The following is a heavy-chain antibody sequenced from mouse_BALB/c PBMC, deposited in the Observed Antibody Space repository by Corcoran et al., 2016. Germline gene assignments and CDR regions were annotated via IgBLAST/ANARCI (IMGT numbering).Heavy chain of an antibody. Sequence: EVQLQQSGPELVKPGASVKMSCKASGYTFTSYVMHWVKQKPGQGLEWIGYINPYNDGTKYNEKFKGKATLTSDKSSSTAYMELSSLTSVDSAVYYCASDYYGSSSWYFDVWGAGTTVTVSS. CDR3: ASDYYGSSSWYFDV. V-gene: IGHV1S136*01. J-gene: IGHJ1*01. CDR2: INPYNDGT. CDR1: GYTFTSYV. D-gene: IGHD1-1*01.